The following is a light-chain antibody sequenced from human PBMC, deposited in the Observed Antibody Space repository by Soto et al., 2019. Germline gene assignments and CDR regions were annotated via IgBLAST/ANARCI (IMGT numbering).Light chain of an antibody. CDR2: AAS. Sequence: IQITLSPSSLSATVRDRVAITCRASQAINNYLAWYQQKPGKFPKLLIYAASTLHPGVPSRFSGSGSGTDSTLTISSLQPEDVATYYCQKYTSAPLTFGPGTRLEIK. J-gene: IGKJ5*01. CDR3: QKYTSAPLT. V-gene: IGKV1-27*01. CDR1: QAINNY.